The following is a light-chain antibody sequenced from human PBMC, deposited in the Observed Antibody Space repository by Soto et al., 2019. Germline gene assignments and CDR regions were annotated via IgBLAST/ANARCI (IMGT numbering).Light chain of an antibody. V-gene: IGLV2-8*01. CDR3: SSYAGSNNYVV. CDR1: SSDVGSYNY. Sequence: SALTQPPSASGSPGRSVTISCTGASSDVGSYNYVSWYQQHPGKAPKLMIYDVSKRPSGVPDRFSGSKSGNTASLTVSGLQAEDEADYYCSSYAGSNNYVVFGGGTKLTVL. CDR2: DVS. J-gene: IGLJ2*01.